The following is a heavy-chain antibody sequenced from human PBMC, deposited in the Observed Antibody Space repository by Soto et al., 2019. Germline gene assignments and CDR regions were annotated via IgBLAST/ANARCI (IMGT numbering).Heavy chain of an antibody. J-gene: IGHJ5*02. CDR1: GFTFRTYA. V-gene: IGHV3-23*01. Sequence: GSLRLSCAVSGFTFRTYATHWVRQAPGKGLECVSGISGAGTATNYADSVKGRFTISRDNSKNTMYLQMNRLRDEDSRVYYCAKGSAGFSTRWADTWGQGTLVPVSP. CDR3: AKGSAGFSTRWADT. CDR2: ISGAGTAT. D-gene: IGHD6-13*01.